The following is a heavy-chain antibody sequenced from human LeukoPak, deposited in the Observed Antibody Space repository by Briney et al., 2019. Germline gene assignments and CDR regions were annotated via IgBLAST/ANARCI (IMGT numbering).Heavy chain of an antibody. V-gene: IGHV4-39*07. J-gene: IGHJ4*02. CDR2: IYHTGST. CDR1: GGSISSTSYY. CDR3: AREPIVVVTGFDY. Sequence: SETLSLTCTVSGGSISSTSYYWGWIRQPPGTGLEWIGSIYHTGSTYYNPSLQSRVTISVDTSKNQFSLNLSSVTAADTAVYYCAREPIVVVTGFDYWGQGTLVTVSS. D-gene: IGHD2-21*02.